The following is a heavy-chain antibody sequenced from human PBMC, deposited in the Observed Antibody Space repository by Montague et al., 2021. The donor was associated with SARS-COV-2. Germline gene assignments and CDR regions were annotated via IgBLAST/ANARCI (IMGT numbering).Heavy chain of an antibody. CDR2: IYWDDDK. Sequence: PALGKPTQTLTLTCTFSGFSLSTTGLGVGWIRQPPGKALEWLALIYWDDDKRYSPSLKTRLAITKDTSKNQVVLTMTNMDPVDTATYYCAHRRDMYDFWSGYYTGRKEGAFTEFDYWGQGTLVTVSS. V-gene: IGHV2-5*02. D-gene: IGHD3-3*01. CDR1: GFSLSTTGLG. J-gene: IGHJ4*02. CDR3: AHRRDMYDFWSGYYTGRKEGAFTEFDY.